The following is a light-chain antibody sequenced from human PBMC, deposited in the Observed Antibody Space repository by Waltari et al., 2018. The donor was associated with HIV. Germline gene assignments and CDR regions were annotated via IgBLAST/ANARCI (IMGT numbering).Light chain of an antibody. CDR3: AAWDDSLNGVV. J-gene: IGLJ2*01. Sequence: QSVLTQPPSVSEAPRQRVTISCSGRSSHIGNNPVNWYQQLPGKPPKLLIYYDDLLASGVSDRFSGSKSGTSASLAISGLQSEDESDYYCAAWDDSLNGVVFGGGTKLTVL. CDR2: YDD. CDR1: SSHIGNNP. V-gene: IGLV1-36*01.